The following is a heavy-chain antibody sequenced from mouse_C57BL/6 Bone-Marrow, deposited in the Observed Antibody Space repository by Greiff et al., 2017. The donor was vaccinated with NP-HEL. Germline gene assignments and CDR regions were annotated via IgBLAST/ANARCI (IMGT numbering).Heavy chain of an antibody. J-gene: IGHJ1*03. V-gene: IGHV1-58*01. CDR3: ARRCDYGSSYDWYFDV. Sequence: EVQRVESGAELVRPGSSVKMSCKTSGYTFTSYGINWVKQRPGQGLEWIGYIYIGNGYTEYNEKFKGKATLTSDTSSSTAYMQLSSLTSEDSAIYFCARRCDYGSSYDWYFDVWGTGTTVTVSS. CDR2: IYIGNGYT. CDR1: GYTFTSYG. D-gene: IGHD1-1*01.